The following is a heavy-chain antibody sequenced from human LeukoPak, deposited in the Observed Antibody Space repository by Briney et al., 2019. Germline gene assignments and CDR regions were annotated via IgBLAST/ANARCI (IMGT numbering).Heavy chain of an antibody. Sequence: GESLKISCKGSGYSFTSYWIGWVRQMPGKGLEWMGIIYPGDSDTRYSPSFQGQVTISADKSISTAYLQWSSLKASDTAMYYCARHQKGVVPAAIPNWFDPWGQGTPVTVSS. J-gene: IGHJ5*02. CDR3: ARHQKGVVPAAIPNWFDP. D-gene: IGHD2-2*01. CDR1: GYSFTSYW. CDR2: IYPGDSDT. V-gene: IGHV5-51*01.